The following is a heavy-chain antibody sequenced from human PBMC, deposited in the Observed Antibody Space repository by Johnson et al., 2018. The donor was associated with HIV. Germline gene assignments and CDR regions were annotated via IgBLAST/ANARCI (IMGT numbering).Heavy chain of an antibody. CDR2: ISVDGNSK. Sequence: QVQLVESGGDVVQPGTSLRLFCAASGFSFSNSVMHWVRRAPGKGLDGVAGISVDGNSKLYPDSVKGRFTISRDNSKNTLYLQMNSLRAEDTAVYYCAKDKTVVITNFFDAFDIWGQGTMVTVSS. D-gene: IGHD2-21*01. CDR1: GFSFSNSV. J-gene: IGHJ3*02. CDR3: AKDKTVVITNFFDAFDI. V-gene: IGHV3-30-3*01.